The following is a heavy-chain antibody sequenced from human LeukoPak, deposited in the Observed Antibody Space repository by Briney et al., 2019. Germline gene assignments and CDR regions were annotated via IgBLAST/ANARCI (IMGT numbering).Heavy chain of an antibody. CDR1: GFTFSSYW. V-gene: IGHV3-7*01. CDR3: ARDGGTSGYYKIDY. Sequence: PGGSLRLSCAASGFTFSSYWMSWVRQAPGKGLEWVANIKQDGSEKYYVDSVKGRSTVSRDNAKNSLHLQMNSLRAEDTAVYYCARDGGTSGYYKIDYWGQGTLVTVFS. CDR2: IKQDGSEK. D-gene: IGHD3-22*01. J-gene: IGHJ4*02.